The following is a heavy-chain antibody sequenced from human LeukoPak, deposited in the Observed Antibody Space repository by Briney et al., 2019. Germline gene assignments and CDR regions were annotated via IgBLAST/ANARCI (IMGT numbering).Heavy chain of an antibody. CDR2: INHSGST. V-gene: IGHV4-34*01. D-gene: IGHD3-3*01. J-gene: IGHJ5*02. CDR3: ARRGRTYYDFWSGYYTGDNWFDP. Sequence: PETLSLTCAVYGGSFSGYYWSWIRQPPGKGLEWIGEINHSGSTNYNPSLKSRVTISVDTSKNQFSLKLSSVAAADTAVYYCARRGRTYYDFWSGYYTGDNWFDPWGQGTLVTVSS. CDR1: GGSFSGYY.